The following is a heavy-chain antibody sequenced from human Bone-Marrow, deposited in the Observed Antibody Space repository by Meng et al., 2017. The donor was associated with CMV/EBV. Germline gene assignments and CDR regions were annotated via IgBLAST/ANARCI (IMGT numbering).Heavy chain of an antibody. CDR2: IKQDGSEK. J-gene: IGHJ4*02. D-gene: IGHD1-1*01. V-gene: IGHV3-7*01. CDR3: ARDRTGTFEY. Sequence: GESLKISCAASGFTFSSYWRSWVRQAPGKGLEWVANIKQDGSEKYYVDSVKGRFTISTDNAKNSLYLQMNSLRAEDTAVYYCARDRTGTFEYWGQGTLVTVSS. CDR1: GFTFSSYW.